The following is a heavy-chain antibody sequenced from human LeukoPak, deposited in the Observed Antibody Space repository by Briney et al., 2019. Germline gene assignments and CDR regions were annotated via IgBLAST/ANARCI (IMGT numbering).Heavy chain of an antibody. D-gene: IGHD3-10*02. CDR1: GFTFSSYS. CDR3: ARDHPDPVFGAMAAFFDY. V-gene: IGHV3-7*01. CDR2: INQDGSEK. J-gene: IGHJ4*02. Sequence: GGSLRLSCAASGFTFSSYSMNWVRQAPGKGLEWVANINQDGSEKYYVDSVEGRFTISRDNAKNSLYLQMNRLRAEDTAVYYGARDHPDPVFGAMAAFFDYWGQGTLVTVSS.